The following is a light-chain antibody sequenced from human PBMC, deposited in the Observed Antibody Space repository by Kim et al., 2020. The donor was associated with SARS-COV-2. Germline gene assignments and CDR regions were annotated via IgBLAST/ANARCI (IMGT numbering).Light chain of an antibody. V-gene: IGKV3-20*01. J-gene: IGKJ2*01. CDR1: QSVPSSD. Sequence: LSPGERATRSCRASQSVPSSDLAWYQQRPGQAPRLLIYGASSRATGIPDRFSGSGSGTDFTLTVSRLEPEDFAVYYCQQYGSSPRTFGQGTKLEIK. CDR3: QQYGSSPRT. CDR2: GAS.